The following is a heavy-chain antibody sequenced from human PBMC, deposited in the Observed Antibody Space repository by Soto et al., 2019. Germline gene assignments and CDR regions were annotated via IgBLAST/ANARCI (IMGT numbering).Heavy chain of an antibody. CDR1: GYTFTSYG. Sequence: ASVKVSCKASGYTFTSYGISWVRQAPGQGLEWMGWISAYNGNTNYAQKLQGRVTMTTDTSTSTAYMELRRLRSDDTAVYYCARDPLNCSGGSCYDLFFDYWGQGTLVTVSS. V-gene: IGHV1-18*01. CDR3: ARDPLNCSGGSCYDLFFDY. CDR2: ISAYNGNT. D-gene: IGHD2-15*01. J-gene: IGHJ4*02.